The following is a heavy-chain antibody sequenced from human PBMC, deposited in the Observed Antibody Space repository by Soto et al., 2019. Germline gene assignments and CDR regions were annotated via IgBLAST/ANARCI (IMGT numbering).Heavy chain of an antibody. J-gene: IGHJ5*02. CDR3: ARDMYSSDYFVKWFWP. D-gene: IGHD6-19*01. CDR2: ISHDAIHK. Sequence: QVRLVESGGGVVQPGRSLRLSCTASGFSFSSYAMYWFRQPPGKGLEWVAVISHDAIHKHSADSGKGRVTVSRDHSNQSMELQLNSLRGEDTAMYYCARDMYSSDYFVKWFWPWGQGTLVTVSS. V-gene: IGHV3-30-3*01. CDR1: GFSFSSYA.